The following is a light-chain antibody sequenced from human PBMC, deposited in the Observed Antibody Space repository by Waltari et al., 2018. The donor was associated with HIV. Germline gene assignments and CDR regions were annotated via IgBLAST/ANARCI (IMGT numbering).Light chain of an antibody. CDR1: QSVSSSY. CDR2: GVS. Sequence: EIVLTQSPGTLSLSPGEGATLSCRASQSVSSSYLAWYQQKPGRAPRLLIYGVSSRATGIPDRFSGSGSGTDFTLTISRLEPEDFAMYYCQQYGTSSYTFGQGTKLEIK. CDR3: QQYGTSSYT. J-gene: IGKJ2*01. V-gene: IGKV3-20*01.